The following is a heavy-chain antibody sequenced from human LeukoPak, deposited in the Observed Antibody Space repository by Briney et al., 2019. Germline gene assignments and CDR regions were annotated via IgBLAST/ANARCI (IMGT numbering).Heavy chain of an antibody. J-gene: IGHJ4*02. Sequence: GXSVKVSCKASGYTFTGYYMHWVRQAPGQGLEWMGWINPNSGGTNYAQKFQGRVTMTRETSISTAYMELSRLRSDDTAVYYCASGAIAARHGDYFDYWGQGTLVTVSS. CDR3: ASGAIAARHGDYFDY. CDR1: GYTFTGYY. CDR2: INPNSGGT. V-gene: IGHV1-2*02. D-gene: IGHD6-6*01.